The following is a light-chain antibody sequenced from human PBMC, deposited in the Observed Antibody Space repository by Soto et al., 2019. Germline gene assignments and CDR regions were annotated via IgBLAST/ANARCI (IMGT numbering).Light chain of an antibody. CDR3: CSYAGSSTVV. CDR1: SSDVGSYNL. Sequence: QSALTQPASVSGSPGQSITISCTGTSSDVGSYNLVSWYQQHPGKAPKLMIYEGSKRPSGVSNRFSGSKSGNTASLTNSGLQAGDEADYYCCSYAGSSTVVFGGGTKLTVL. V-gene: IGLV2-23*01. J-gene: IGLJ2*01. CDR2: EGS.